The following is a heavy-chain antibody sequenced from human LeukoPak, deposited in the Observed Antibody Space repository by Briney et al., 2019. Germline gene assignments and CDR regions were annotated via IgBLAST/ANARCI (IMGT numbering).Heavy chain of an antibody. V-gene: IGHV1-2*02. CDR1: GYTFTGYY. CDR3: ARDGDQLLKLGFFDP. CDR2: INPNSGGT. J-gene: IGHJ5*02. D-gene: IGHD2-2*01. Sequence: PSASVKVSCKASGYTFTGYYMHWVRQAPGQGLEWMGWINPNSGGTNYAQKFQGRVTMTRDTSISTAYMELSRLRSDDTAVYYCARDGDQLLKLGFFDPWGQGTLVTVSS.